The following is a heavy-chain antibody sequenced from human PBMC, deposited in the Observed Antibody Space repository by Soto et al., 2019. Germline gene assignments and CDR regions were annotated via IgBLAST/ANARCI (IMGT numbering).Heavy chain of an antibody. V-gene: IGHV3-23*01. J-gene: IGHJ4*02. D-gene: IGHD3-22*01. CDR3: AKDQERYYDSSGYYYPVLFDY. CDR1: GFTFSSYA. Sequence: GGSLRLSCAASGFTFSSYAMSWARQAPGKGLEWVSAISGSGGSTYYADSVKGRFTISRDNSKNTLYLQMNSLRAEGTAVYYCAKDQERYYDSSGYYYPVLFDYWGQGTLVTVSS. CDR2: ISGSGGST.